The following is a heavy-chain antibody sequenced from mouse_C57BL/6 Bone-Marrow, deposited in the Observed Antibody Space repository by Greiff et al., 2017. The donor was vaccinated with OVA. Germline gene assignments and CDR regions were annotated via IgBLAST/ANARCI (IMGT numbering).Heavy chain of an antibody. CDR1: GYTFTSYW. J-gene: IGHJ2*01. CDR3: ARENYYGSSYVDY. Sequence: QVQLQQSGAELVRPGSSVKLSCKASGYTFTSYWMDWVKQRPGQGLEWIGNIYPSDSETHYNQKFKDKATLTVDKSSSTAYMQLSSLTSEDSAVYYCARENYYGSSYVDYWGQGTTLTVSS. CDR2: IYPSDSET. D-gene: IGHD1-1*01. V-gene: IGHV1-61*01.